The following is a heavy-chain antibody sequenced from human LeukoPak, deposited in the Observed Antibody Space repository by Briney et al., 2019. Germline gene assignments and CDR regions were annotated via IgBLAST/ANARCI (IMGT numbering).Heavy chain of an antibody. CDR3: ARHTSSGGGVSDAFDI. Sequence: SETLSLTCAVSGYSISSGYYWGWIRQPPGKGLDWIGSIYHSGSTYYNPSLKSRVTISVDTSKNQFSLKMGSVTAADPGVYYCARHTSSGGGVSDAFDIWGQGTMVTVSS. V-gene: IGHV4-38-2*01. D-gene: IGHD1-26*01. J-gene: IGHJ3*02. CDR2: IYHSGST. CDR1: GYSISSGYY.